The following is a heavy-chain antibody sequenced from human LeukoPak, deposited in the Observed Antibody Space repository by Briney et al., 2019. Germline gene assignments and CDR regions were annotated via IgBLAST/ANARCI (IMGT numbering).Heavy chain of an antibody. Sequence: GGSLRLSCAASGFTFSNTWMSWVRQAPGKGLEWVSSISSSSSYIYYADSVKGRFTISRDNAKNSLYLQMNSLRAEDTAVYYCASSPMSSSWSSGKHFDYWGQGALVTVSS. D-gene: IGHD6-13*01. CDR3: ASSPMSSSWSSGKHFDY. CDR2: ISSSSSYI. CDR1: GFTFSNTW. J-gene: IGHJ4*02. V-gene: IGHV3-21*01.